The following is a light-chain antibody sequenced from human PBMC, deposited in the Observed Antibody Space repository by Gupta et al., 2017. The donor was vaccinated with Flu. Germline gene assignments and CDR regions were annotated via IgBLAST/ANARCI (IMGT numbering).Light chain of an antibody. V-gene: IGKV1-39*01. J-gene: IGKJ2*01. CDR1: ESIDTY. CDR2: DAT. Sequence: DIQMTQSPSSLSASVGDRVTITCRASESIDTYLNWYQQKLGKAPNLLIYDATSLEVGVPSRFSGSESGTDFTLTINGLQPEDFAIYYCQQSYSPPYTFGQGTKLEVK. CDR3: QQSYSPPYT.